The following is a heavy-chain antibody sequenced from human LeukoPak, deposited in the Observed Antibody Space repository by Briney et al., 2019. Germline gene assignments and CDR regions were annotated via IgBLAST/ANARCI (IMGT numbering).Heavy chain of an antibody. D-gene: IGHD3-22*01. J-gene: IGHJ4*02. CDR1: GFTFSSYG. CDR2: ISFDATNK. CDR3: AKDSSADDSSGYSYYFDY. V-gene: IGHV3-30*18. Sequence: GGPLRPSCAASGFTFSSYGMHWVRQAPGKGLEWVAVISFDATNKYYADSVKGRFTISRDNSKNTLYLQMNSLRAEDTAVYYCAKDSSADDSSGYSYYFDYWGQGTLVTVSS.